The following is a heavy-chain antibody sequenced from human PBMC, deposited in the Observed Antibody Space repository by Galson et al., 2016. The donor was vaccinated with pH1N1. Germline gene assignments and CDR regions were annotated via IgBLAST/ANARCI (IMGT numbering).Heavy chain of an antibody. CDR2: TYYRSRWIY. D-gene: IGHD1-26*01. Sequence: CAISGDSVSSTDAAWNWIRQSPSGGLEWLGRTYYRSRWIYDYAGSVSGRITINPDTSKNQFSLQLSSVTPEDTAVYYCARERVTESGRWENAFAIWGQGTMVTVS. V-gene: IGHV6-1*01. J-gene: IGHJ3*02. CDR3: ARERVTESGRWENAFAI. CDR1: GDSVSSTDAA.